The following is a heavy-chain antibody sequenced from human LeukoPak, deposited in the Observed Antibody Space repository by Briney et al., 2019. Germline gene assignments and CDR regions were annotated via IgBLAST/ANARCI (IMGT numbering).Heavy chain of an antibody. CDR1: GFSFSSYE. CDR3: ARAPPLGAPYP. Sequence: PGGSLRLSCAASGFSFSSYEMNWVRQAPGKGLEWVSYISSSGSTIYYADSVKGRFTISRDNAKNSLYLQMNSLRAEDTAVYYCARAPPLGAPYPWGQGTLVTVSS. D-gene: IGHD3-16*01. J-gene: IGHJ5*02. CDR2: ISSSGSTI. V-gene: IGHV3-48*03.